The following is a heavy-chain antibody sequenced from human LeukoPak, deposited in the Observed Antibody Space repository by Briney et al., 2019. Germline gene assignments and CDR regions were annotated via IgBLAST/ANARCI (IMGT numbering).Heavy chain of an antibody. V-gene: IGHV1-8*01. J-gene: IGHJ3*02. D-gene: IGHD3-22*01. Sequence: ASVKVSCKASGYTFTSYDINWVRQATGQGLEWMGWMNPNSGNTGYAQKFQGRVTMTRNTSISTAYMELSSLRSEDTAVYYCARGMAGWGYYDSSPKYDAFDIWGQGTMITVSS. CDR1: GYTFTSYD. CDR3: ARGMAGWGYYDSSPKYDAFDI. CDR2: MNPNSGNT.